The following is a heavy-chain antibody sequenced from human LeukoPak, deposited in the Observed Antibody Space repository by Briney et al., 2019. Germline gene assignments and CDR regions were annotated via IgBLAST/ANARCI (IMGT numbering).Heavy chain of an antibody. D-gene: IGHD3-22*01. CDR2: VYTDTT. Sequence: GGSLRLSCAASRFTFSRYGMHWVSQAPVKGLEWVSVVYTDTTYYADSVKGRFTISRDNSKNTVYLQMSSLRAEDTAVYYCARGDFYDSSGDPWGQGTLVTVSS. CDR3: ARGDFYDSSGDP. V-gene: IGHV3-66*01. CDR1: RFTFSRYG. J-gene: IGHJ4*02.